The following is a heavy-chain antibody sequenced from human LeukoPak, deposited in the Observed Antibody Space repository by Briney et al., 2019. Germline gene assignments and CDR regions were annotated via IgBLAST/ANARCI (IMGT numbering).Heavy chain of an antibody. CDR3: AKVRYNWNDANDY. CDR2: ISRLGREK. J-gene: IGHJ4*02. CDR1: GFIFGDYA. Sequence: PGGSLRLSCAASGFIFGDYAMSWVRQAPGKGLEWVSAISRLGREKFYADSVKGRFTISRDNSKNTLYLQMNSLRAEDTAVYYCAKVRYNWNDANDYWGQGTLVTVS. V-gene: IGHV3-23*01. D-gene: IGHD1-1*01.